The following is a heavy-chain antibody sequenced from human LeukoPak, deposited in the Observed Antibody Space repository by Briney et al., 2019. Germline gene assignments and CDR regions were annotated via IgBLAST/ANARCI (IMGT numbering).Heavy chain of an antibody. V-gene: IGHV5-51*01. CDR1: GYKFDNYW. Sequence: GESLKISCKASGYKFDNYWIGLVRQMPGPGLEWMGIIFPRDSDTKSSPSLQRQVTLSADKSISTSYLQWSSLTASDSAIPYCARVGISVTDNYYCHMDVWGKGTTVTVPS. CDR2: IFPRDSDT. CDR3: ARVGISVTDNYYCHMDV. D-gene: IGHD6-19*01. J-gene: IGHJ6*03.